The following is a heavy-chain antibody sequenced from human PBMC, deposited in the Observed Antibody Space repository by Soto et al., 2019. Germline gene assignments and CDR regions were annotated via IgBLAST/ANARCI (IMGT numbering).Heavy chain of an antibody. V-gene: IGHV1-18*01. D-gene: IGHD1-1*01. J-gene: IGHJ4*02. Sequence: QVHLVQSGAEVKKPGASVKVSCKASGYTFTRYGITWVRQAPGQGLEWMGWISAHNGNTDYAEKLQGRVIVTRDTSTSTAHMELRRLRSDDTAVYYCARARYGDYWGQGALVTVSS. CDR1: GYTFTRYG. CDR2: ISAHNGNT. CDR3: ARARYGDY.